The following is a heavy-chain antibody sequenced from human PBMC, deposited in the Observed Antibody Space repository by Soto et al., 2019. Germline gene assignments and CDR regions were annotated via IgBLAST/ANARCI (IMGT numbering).Heavy chain of an antibody. V-gene: IGHV1-69*13. J-gene: IGHJ6*02. CDR2: IIPIFGTA. CDR3: ATSGSITIFGVVIALDYGMDV. CDR1: GGTFSSYA. D-gene: IGHD3-3*01. Sequence: ASVKVSCKASGGTFSSYAISWVRQAPGQGLEWMGGIIPIFGTANYAQKFQGRVTITADESTSTAYMELSSLRSEDTAVYYCATSGSITIFGVVIALDYGMDVWGQGTTVTVSS.